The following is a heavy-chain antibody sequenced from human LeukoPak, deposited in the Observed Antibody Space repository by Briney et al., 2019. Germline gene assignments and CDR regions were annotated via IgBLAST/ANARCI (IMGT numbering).Heavy chain of an antibody. CDR1: GFTFSSYA. Sequence: GGSLRLSCAASGFTFSSYAMHWVRQAPGKGLEWVAVISYDGSNKYYADSVKGRFTISRHNSKNTLYLQMNSLRAEDTAVYYCARSSGYDSSYGMDVWGQGTTVTVSS. CDR3: ARSSGYDSSYGMDV. V-gene: IGHV3-30*14. D-gene: IGHD5-12*01. CDR2: ISYDGSNK. J-gene: IGHJ6*02.